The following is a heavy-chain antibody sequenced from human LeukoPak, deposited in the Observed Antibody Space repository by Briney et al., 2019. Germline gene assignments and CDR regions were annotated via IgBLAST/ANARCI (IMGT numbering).Heavy chain of an antibody. CDR2: ISYDGSNK. J-gene: IGHJ3*02. D-gene: IGHD3-10*01. Sequence: PGGSLRLSCAASGFTFSSYGMHWVRQAPGKGLGWVATISYDGSNKYYADSVKGRFTISRDNSKNTLYLQMNSLRAEDTAVYYCAKLYAGGSGSYYLDAFDIWGQGTMVTVSS. V-gene: IGHV3-30*18. CDR1: GFTFSSYG. CDR3: AKLYAGGSGSYYLDAFDI.